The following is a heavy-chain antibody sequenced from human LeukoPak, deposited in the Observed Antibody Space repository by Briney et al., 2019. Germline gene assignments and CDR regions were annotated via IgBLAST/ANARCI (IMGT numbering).Heavy chain of an antibody. CDR3: ARTRYYYNSRSYGAPYYSDY. Sequence: PSETLSLTCAVSGGSISSNSYYWGWIRQPPGKGLEWIGSIYYSGSTYYNPSLKSRVTISVDTSKNQFSLKLSSVTAADTAVYYCARTRYYYNSRSYGAPYYSDYWGQGTLVTVSS. J-gene: IGHJ4*02. CDR2: IYYSGST. D-gene: IGHD3-10*01. V-gene: IGHV4-39*01. CDR1: GGSISSNSYY.